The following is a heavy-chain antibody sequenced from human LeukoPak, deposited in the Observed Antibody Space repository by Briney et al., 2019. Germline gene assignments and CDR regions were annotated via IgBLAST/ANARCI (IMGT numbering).Heavy chain of an antibody. D-gene: IGHD3-22*01. CDR1: GFTFSTYA. CDR3: ASHYDSSGYYYFDY. J-gene: IGHJ4*02. CDR2: ISGSGSST. V-gene: IGHV3-23*01. Sequence: GGSLRLSCAAFGFTFSTYAMSWVRQAPGKGLEWVSTISGSGSSTYYADSVKGRLTISRDNSIKTLYLQLNSLRAEDTAVYYCASHYDSSGYYYFDYWGQGTLVTVFS.